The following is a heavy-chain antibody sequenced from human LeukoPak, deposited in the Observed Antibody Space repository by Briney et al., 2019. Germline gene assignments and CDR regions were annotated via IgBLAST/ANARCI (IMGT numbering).Heavy chain of an antibody. CDR1: GFTFDDYA. D-gene: IGHD3-16*01. CDR2: ISWDGGST. J-gene: IGHJ4*02. Sequence: GGSLRLSCAASGFTFDDYAMHWVRQAPGKGLEWVSLISWDGGSTYYADSVKGRFTISRDNSKNSLYLQMNSLRAEDTALYYCTREKRGVFDYWGQGTLVTVSS. CDR3: TREKRGVFDY. V-gene: IGHV3-43D*03.